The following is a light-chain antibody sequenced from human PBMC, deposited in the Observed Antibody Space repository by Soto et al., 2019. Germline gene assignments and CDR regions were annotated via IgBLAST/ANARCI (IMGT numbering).Light chain of an antibody. CDR1: SSNIGSNY. CDR2: SNN. J-gene: IGLJ1*01. Sequence: QSVLTQPPSASGPPGQRVTISCSGSSSNIGSNYVYWYQQLPGTAPKLLIYSNNQRPSGVPDRFSGSKSGTSASLAISGLRSEDEADYYCAAWDDSLSGVYVFGTGTKLTVL. CDR3: AAWDDSLSGVYV. V-gene: IGLV1-47*02.